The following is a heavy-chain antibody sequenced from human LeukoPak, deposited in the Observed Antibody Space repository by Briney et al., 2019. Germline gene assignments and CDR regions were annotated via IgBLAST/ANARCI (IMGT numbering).Heavy chain of an antibody. Sequence: PSETLSLTCTVSGASVSSASYWTWIRQPPGKGVEWIAHIYNGVNTNYNPSLKSRVTISVDTSKNQFSLRLNSVTAADTAVYYCAKDDPRPFDYWGQGTLVTVSS. CDR3: AKDDPRPFDY. CDR2: IYNGVNT. J-gene: IGHJ4*02. CDR1: GASVSSASY. V-gene: IGHV4-61*01.